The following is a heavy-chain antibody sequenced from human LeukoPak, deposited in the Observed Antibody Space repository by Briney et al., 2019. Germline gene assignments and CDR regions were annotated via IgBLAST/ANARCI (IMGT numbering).Heavy chain of an antibody. CDR1: GCTFSSYA. J-gene: IGHJ4*02. Sequence: SVKLSCKASGCTFSSYAISWVRQAPGQGLEWMGVIIPIFGTTNYAQKFQGRVTITADESTSTAYMELSSLRSEDTAVYYCARDPPEAPSGWGQGTLVTVSS. D-gene: IGHD1-14*01. V-gene: IGHV1-69*13. CDR3: ARDPPEAPSG. CDR2: IIPIFGTT.